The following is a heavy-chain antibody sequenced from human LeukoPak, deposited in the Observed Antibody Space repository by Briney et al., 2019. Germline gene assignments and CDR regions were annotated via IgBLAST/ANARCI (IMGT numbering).Heavy chain of an antibody. CDR1: GFTFSSHE. CDR2: ISSSASTI. D-gene: IGHD3-9*01. CDR3: ARDYSDILTGYSPLDY. Sequence: GGSLRLSCAASGFTFSSHEMNWVRQAPGKGLEWVSYISSSASTIYYADSVKGRFTISRDNAKNSLCLQMNSLRAEDTAVYYCARDYSDILTGYSPLDYWGQGTLVTVSS. V-gene: IGHV3-48*03. J-gene: IGHJ4*02.